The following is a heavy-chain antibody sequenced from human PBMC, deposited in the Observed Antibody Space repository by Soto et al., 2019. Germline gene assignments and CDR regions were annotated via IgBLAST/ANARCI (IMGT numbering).Heavy chain of an antibody. Sequence: TLSIPRTVSGGSISSGGYHWSWIRQHPGKGLEWIGYIYYSGSTYYNPSLKSRVTISVDTSKNQFSLKLSSVTAADTAVYYCARGKNWFDTWGQGTLVTVSS. CDR3: ARGKNWFDT. V-gene: IGHV4-31*03. CDR1: GGSISSGGYH. CDR2: IYYSGST. J-gene: IGHJ5*02.